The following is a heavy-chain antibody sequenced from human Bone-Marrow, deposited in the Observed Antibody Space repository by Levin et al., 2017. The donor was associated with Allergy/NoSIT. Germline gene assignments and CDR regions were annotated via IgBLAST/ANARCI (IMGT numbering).Heavy chain of an antibody. J-gene: IGHJ5*02. Sequence: PSETLSLTCAVYGGSFSGYYWSWIRQPPGKGLEWIGEINHSGSTNYNPSLKSRVTISVDTSKNQFSLKLSSVTAADTAVYYCARLTKQRGKIRGAFDPWGQGTLVTVSS. V-gene: IGHV4-34*01. CDR3: ARLTKQRGKIRGAFDP. CDR1: GGSFSGYY. CDR2: INHSGST. D-gene: IGHD6-25*01.